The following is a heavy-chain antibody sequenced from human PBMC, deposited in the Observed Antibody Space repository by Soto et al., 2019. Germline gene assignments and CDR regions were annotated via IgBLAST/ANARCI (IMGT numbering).Heavy chain of an antibody. CDR1: GGSISSSSYY. D-gene: IGHD4-17*01. CDR3: ARQGYGDYLSPKIDY. Sequence: QLQLQESGPGLVKPSETLSLTCTVSGGSISSSSYYWGWIRQPPGKGLEWIGSIYYSGSTYYNPSVKSRVTKSVDTSKNQFSLKLSSVTAADTAVYYCARQGYGDYLSPKIDYWGQGTMVTVSS. J-gene: IGHJ4*02. CDR2: IYYSGST. V-gene: IGHV4-39*01.